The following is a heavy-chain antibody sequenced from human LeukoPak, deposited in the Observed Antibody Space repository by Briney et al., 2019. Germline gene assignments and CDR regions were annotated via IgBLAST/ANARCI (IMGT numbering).Heavy chain of an antibody. D-gene: IGHD3-16*01. V-gene: IGHV3-23*01. CDR3: AKDEARGRYKV. Sequence: PGGSLRLSCAASGFTFSTYGMNWVRQAPGKGLEWVSGISLSGGITYYTDSAKGRFTIYSNNSKHTVSLQMNSLRGEDTAVYYWAKDEARGRYKVWGQGTLVTVSS. CDR1: GFTFSTYG. J-gene: IGHJ1*01. CDR2: ISLSGGIT.